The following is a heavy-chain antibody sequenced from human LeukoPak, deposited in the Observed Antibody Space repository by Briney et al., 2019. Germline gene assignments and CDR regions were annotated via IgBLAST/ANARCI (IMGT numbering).Heavy chain of an antibody. CDR1: GGSISSYY. J-gene: IGHJ4*02. D-gene: IGHD6-13*01. CDR3: ASYIASAGLYYFDY. V-gene: IGHV4-59*01. Sequence: SETLSLTCTVSGGSISSYYWSWIRQPPGKGLEWIGYMYYSGSTNYNPSLNSRVTISVDTSKNQFSLKLSSVTAADTAVYYCASYIASAGLYYFDYWGQGTLVTVSS. CDR2: MYYSGST.